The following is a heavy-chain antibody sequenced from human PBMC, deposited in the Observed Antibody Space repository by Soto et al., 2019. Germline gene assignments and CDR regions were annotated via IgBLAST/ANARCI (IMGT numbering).Heavy chain of an antibody. D-gene: IGHD3-22*01. V-gene: IGHV4-59*01. CDR1: GGSISNYY. Sequence: XGTLSLTCTVSGGSISNYYWSWIRQPPGKGPEWIGYIYYTGSTSYNPSLKSRVTISVDTSKNQFSLKLSSVTAADTAVYYCARGSGSGYYFAFDYWGQGTPVTVSS. J-gene: IGHJ4*02. CDR3: ARGSGSGYYFAFDY. CDR2: IYYTGST.